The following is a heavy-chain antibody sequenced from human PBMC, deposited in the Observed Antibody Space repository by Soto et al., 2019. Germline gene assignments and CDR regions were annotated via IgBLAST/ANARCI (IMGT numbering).Heavy chain of an antibody. CDR1: GYTFTGSG. J-gene: IGHJ4*02. V-gene: IGHV1-18*04. CDR2: ISGYNGNA. CDR3: ARDGDGYGNAFDF. Sequence: HLVQSAAEVKKPGASVKVSCRTSGYTFTGSGISWVRQAPGQGLEWMGWISGYNGNANYAEKFRGRVSMTTDPSTNTAYMELRSLKSDDTAVYYCARDGDGYGNAFDFWGQGTLVTVSS. D-gene: IGHD4-4*01.